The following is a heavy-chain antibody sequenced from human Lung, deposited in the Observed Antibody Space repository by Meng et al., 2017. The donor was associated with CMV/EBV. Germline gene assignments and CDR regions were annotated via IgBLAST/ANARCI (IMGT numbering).Heavy chain of an antibody. D-gene: IGHD3-10*01. CDR1: GFTFRTSW. CDR2: IKHDGSEE. Sequence: GGSXRLXCAASGFTFRTSWMSWVRQAPGRGLEWVANIKHDGSEEYYVDSLTGRFTISRDNAKNSLYLQMNSLRAEDTALYYCARDPGFGALDFWGQGTRVTVSS. V-gene: IGHV3-7*01. CDR3: ARDPGFGALDF. J-gene: IGHJ4*02.